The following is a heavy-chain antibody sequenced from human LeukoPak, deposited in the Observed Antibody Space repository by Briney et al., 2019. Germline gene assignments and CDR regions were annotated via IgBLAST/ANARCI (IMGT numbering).Heavy chain of an antibody. CDR3: TRSTNLEAFDI. Sequence: SETLSLTCTVSGASVSSGTYYWGWIRQPPGKGLEWIGYIYYSGSTNYNPSLKSRVTISVDTSKNQCSLKLSSVTTADTAVYYCTRSTNLEAFDIWGQGTMVTVSS. D-gene: IGHD2-8*01. CDR2: IYYSGST. CDR1: GASVSSGTYY. J-gene: IGHJ3*02. V-gene: IGHV4-61*01.